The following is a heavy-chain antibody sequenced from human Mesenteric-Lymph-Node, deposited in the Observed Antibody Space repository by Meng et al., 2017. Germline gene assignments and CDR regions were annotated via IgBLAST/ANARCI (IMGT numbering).Heavy chain of an antibody. J-gene: IGHJ4*02. CDR3: ARGVDAWNYFDY. CDR1: GVTVTSYF. D-gene: IGHD5-12*01. Sequence: VWPGGVLRLLGASLSLSFVAFGVTVTSYFIVWASPAPGKGLEWVSILYSGGNTYYADFVKCRFSISRSNSENTLHLGMNSLRAEDTAVYYCARGVDAWNYFDYWGQGTLVTVSS. V-gene: IGHV3-53*01. CDR2: LYSGGNT.